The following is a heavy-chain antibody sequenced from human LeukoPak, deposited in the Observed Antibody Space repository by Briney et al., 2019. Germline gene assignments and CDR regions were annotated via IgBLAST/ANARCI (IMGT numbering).Heavy chain of an antibody. Sequence: SETLSLTCTVSGDFFSTYYWSWIRQPAGKGLEWIGHIYSSGSTNYNPSLKSRVTMSIDSSKNQFSLKLNSVTAADTAVYYCARAGYGDSDFDYWGQGTLVTVSS. CDR1: GDFFSTYY. CDR2: IYSSGST. D-gene: IGHD4-17*01. V-gene: IGHV4-4*07. J-gene: IGHJ4*02. CDR3: ARAGYGDSDFDY.